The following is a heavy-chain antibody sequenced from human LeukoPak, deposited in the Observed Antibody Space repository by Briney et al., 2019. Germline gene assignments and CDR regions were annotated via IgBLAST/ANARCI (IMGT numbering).Heavy chain of an antibody. Sequence: QPGRSLRLSCAASGFTFSSYAMHWVRQAPGKGLEWVSAISGSGGSTYYADSVKGRFTISRDNSKNTLYLQMNSLRAEDTAVYYCAKDPAGDTRYYYYMDVWGKATTVTVSS. CDR1: GFTFSSYA. D-gene: IGHD2-2*01. V-gene: IGHV3-23*01. CDR3: AKDPAGDTRYYYYMDV. CDR2: ISGSGGST. J-gene: IGHJ6*03.